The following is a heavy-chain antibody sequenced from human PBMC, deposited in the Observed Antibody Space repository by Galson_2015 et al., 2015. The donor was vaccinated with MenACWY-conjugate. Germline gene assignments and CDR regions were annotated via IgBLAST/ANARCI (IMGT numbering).Heavy chain of an antibody. CDR2: ISYDGSNK. D-gene: IGHD1-26*01. Sequence: SLRLSCAASGFTFSSYAMHWVRQAPGKGLEWVAVISYDGSNKYYADSVKGRFTISRDNSKDTLYVQMNSLRAEDTAVYYCARGRGWETLRKSPFDYWGQETLVTVSS. J-gene: IGHJ4*02. CDR1: GFTFSSYA. V-gene: IGHV3-30-3*01. CDR3: ARGRGWETLRKSPFDY.